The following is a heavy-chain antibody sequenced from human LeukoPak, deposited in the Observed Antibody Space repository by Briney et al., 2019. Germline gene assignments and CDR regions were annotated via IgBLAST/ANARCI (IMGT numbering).Heavy chain of an antibody. CDR1: GFTVSSNY. Sequence: PGGSLRLSCAASGFTVSSNYMSWVRQAPGKGLEWVSVIYSGGSTYYADSVKGRFTISRDNSRNTLNLQMDSLGAEDTAVYYCAKSPGSYYYFSGMDVWGQGTTVTVSS. D-gene: IGHD1-26*01. V-gene: IGHV3-66*01. CDR2: IYSGGST. J-gene: IGHJ6*02. CDR3: AKSPGSYYYFSGMDV.